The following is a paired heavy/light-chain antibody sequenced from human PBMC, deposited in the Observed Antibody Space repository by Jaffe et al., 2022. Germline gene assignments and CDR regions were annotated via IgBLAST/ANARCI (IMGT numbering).Heavy chain of an antibody. D-gene: IGHD3-16*01. CDR1: GFTFSSYG. J-gene: IGHJ4*02. Sequence: QVQLVESGGGVVQPGGSLRLSCAASGFTFSSYGLHWVRQAPDKGLEWVSFIRYDGSYKYYADSVKGRFTISRDNSKSTLYLQMNSLRAEDTAVYYCAKDMTIGGATPRSKDYWGQGALVTVSS. CDR3: AKDMTIGGATPRSKDY. CDR2: IRYDGSYK. V-gene: IGHV3-30*02.
Light chain of an antibody. V-gene: IGKV3-15*01. Sequence: EIVMTQSPATLSVSPGERATLSCRASQSVSSDLGWYQQKPGQAPRLLIYGASTRATGIPARFSGSGSGTEFTLTISSLQSEDFAVYYCQQYNNWPNTFGQGTRLEIK. CDR3: QQYNNWPNT. CDR1: QSVSSD. J-gene: IGKJ2*01. CDR2: GAS.